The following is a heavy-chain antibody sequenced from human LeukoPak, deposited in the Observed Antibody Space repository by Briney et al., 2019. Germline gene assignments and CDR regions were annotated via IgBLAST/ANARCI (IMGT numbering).Heavy chain of an antibody. CDR1: GFTFSSYE. CDR2: ISSSGSTI. V-gene: IGHV3-48*03. CDR3: ARLSKRNLYYYYYYGMDV. Sequence: GGSLRLSCAASGFTFSSYEMNWVRQAPGKGLEWVSYISSSGSTIYYADSVKGRFTISRDNAKNSLYLQMNSLRAEDTAVYYCARLSKRNLYYYYYYGMDVWGQGTTVTVSS. D-gene: IGHD1-14*01. J-gene: IGHJ6*02.